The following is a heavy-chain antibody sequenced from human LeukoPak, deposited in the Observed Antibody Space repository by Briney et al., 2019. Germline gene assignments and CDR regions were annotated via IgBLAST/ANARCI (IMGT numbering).Heavy chain of an antibody. CDR2: ITIASNTV. CDR1: GFSFSSYS. CDR3: ARDRRVRGVMWNSKSDGFDI. V-gene: IGHV3-48*01. Sequence: GGSLRLSCVGYGFSFSSYSMNWVRQAPGRGLEWISYITIASNTVHYADSVKGRFTVSRDNGKNTLYLQMNSLRAEDTAVYYCARDRRVRGVMWNSKSDGFDIWGQGTMVTVSS. D-gene: IGHD3-10*01. J-gene: IGHJ3*02.